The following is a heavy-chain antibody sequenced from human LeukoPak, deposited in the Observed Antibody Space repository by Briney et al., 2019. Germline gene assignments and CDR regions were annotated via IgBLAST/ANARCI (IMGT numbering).Heavy chain of an antibody. D-gene: IGHD3-10*01. CDR1: GFTFDDYG. CDR3: ARTYGSGSYYNHMDV. J-gene: IGHJ6*03. CDR2: INWSGHSI. V-gene: IGHV3-20*04. Sequence: AGGSLRLSCAASGFTFDDYGMSWVRQPPGKGLEWVSGINWSGHSIGYEDSVKGRFTVSRDNAKNSLYLQMNSLRAEDTALYYCARTYGSGSYYNHMDVWGKGTTVTVSS.